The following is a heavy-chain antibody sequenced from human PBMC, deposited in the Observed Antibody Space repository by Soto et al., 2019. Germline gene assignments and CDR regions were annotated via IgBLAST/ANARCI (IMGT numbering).Heavy chain of an antibody. Sequence: QVQLVQSGAEVKKPGASVRVSCKASGYTFTTYDIHWVRQAPGLGLEWMGIITPGGGITRYAQKFKGRITMTRDTSTSTVYMELSSLRSEDTAMYYCAKVLSELVPRYFDTWGQGTLVTVSS. D-gene: IGHD6-13*01. CDR1: GYTFTTYD. CDR2: ITPGGGIT. J-gene: IGHJ4*02. CDR3: AKVLSELVPRYFDT. V-gene: IGHV1-46*01.